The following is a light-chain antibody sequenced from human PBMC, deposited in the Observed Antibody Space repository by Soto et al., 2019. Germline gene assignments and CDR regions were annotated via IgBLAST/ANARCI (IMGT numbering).Light chain of an antibody. Sequence: DIQLIQSPATLSASVGDRITITCRASENIFKFLAWYQQRSGRAPNLLIYAASDLETGVPSRFSGRGSGTEFTLTIDSLQPDDSATYYCQHYNIQSITFGGGTKVDVK. CDR1: ENIFKF. CDR2: AAS. CDR3: QHYNIQSIT. V-gene: IGKV1-5*01. J-gene: IGKJ4*01.